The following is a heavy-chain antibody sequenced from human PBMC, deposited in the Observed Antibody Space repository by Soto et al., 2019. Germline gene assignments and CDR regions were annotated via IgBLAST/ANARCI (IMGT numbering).Heavy chain of an antibody. CDR2: IIPIFGTA. Sequence: QVQLVQSGAEVKKPGSSVKVSCKASGGTFSSYAISWVRQAPGQGLEWMGGIIPIFGTANYAQKFQGRVTITAGKSTRTAYMELSSLRSEDTAVYYCARERLELREEYGMDVWGQGTTVTVSS. V-gene: IGHV1-69*06. CDR3: ARERLELREEYGMDV. CDR1: GGTFSSYA. J-gene: IGHJ6*02. D-gene: IGHD1-7*01.